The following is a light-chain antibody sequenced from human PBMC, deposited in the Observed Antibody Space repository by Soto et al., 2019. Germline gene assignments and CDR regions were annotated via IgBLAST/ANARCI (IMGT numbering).Light chain of an antibody. CDR2: FAS. J-gene: IGKJ1*01. Sequence: DIQMTQSPSAVSASVGDRVTITCRASQGIRSDLAWFQQKPGKAPKRLIYFASTLQAGVPSRFSGSGSGTEFTLTISSLQPEDFGTYYCLQHNTYPPTFGQGTKVDIK. V-gene: IGKV1-17*01. CDR3: LQHNTYPPT. CDR1: QGIRSD.